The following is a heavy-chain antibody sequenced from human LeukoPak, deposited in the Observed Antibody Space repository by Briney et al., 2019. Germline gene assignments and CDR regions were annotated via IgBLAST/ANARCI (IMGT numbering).Heavy chain of an antibody. CDR1: GYTFTGYY. J-gene: IGHJ3*02. CDR2: INPNSGGT. Sequence: ASVKVSCKASGYTFTGYYMHWVRQAPGQGLEWMGWINPNSGGTNYAQKFQGRVTMTRDTSISTAYMDLSRLRSDDTAVYYCARAGVWDYSDSSGYHNAAFDIWGQGTMVTVSS. V-gene: IGHV1-2*02. CDR3: ARAGVWDYSDSSGYHNAAFDI. D-gene: IGHD3-22*01.